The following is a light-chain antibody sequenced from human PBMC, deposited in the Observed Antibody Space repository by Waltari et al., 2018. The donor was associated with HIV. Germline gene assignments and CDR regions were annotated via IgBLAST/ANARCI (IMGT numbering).Light chain of an antibody. CDR3: SSYTSSITVV. J-gene: IGLJ2*01. CDR2: EVS. V-gene: IGLV2-14*01. Sequence: QSALTQPASVSGSPGQSITISCTGTSSDIGIYNYVSWYQQHPGKAPKLMIYEVSNRPSGVSNRFSGSKSGNPASLTISGLQAEDEADYYCSSYTSSITVVFGGGTKLTVL. CDR1: SSDIGIYNY.